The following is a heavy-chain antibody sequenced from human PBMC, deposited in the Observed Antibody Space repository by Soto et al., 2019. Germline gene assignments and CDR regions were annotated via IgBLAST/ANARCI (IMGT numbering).Heavy chain of an antibody. CDR3: ARVHVMVVAGSTFDY. J-gene: IGHJ4*03. Sequence: SETLSLTCTVSGDSISSGSYWGWIRQPPGEGPEWIASIYHGGTTFYNPSLKSRISISVDTSKNQFSLRLTSVTAADTATYCCARVHVMVVAGSTFDYWGPGTLVTVSS. D-gene: IGHD6-19*01. CDR1: GDSISSGSY. CDR2: IYHGGTT. V-gene: IGHV4-38-2*02.